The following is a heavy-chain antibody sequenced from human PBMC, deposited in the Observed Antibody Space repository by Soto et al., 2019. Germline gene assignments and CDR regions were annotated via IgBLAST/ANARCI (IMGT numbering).Heavy chain of an antibody. CDR2: MNPNSGNT. CDR3: ARGGYCTNGVGYNIGSYYYYYMDG. CDR1: GYTFTSYD. D-gene: IGHD2-8*01. J-gene: IGHJ6*03. V-gene: IGHV1-8*01. Sequence: ASVKVSCKASGYTFTSYDINWVRQATGQGLEWMGWMNPNSGNTGYAQKFQGRVTMTRNTSISTAYMELSSLRSEDTAVYYCARGGYCTNGVGYNIGSYYYYYMDGWGKGTTVTVSS.